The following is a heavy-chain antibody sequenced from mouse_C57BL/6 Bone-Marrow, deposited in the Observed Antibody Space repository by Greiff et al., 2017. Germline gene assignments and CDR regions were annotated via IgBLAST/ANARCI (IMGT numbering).Heavy chain of an antibody. J-gene: IGHJ1*03. D-gene: IGHD1-1*01. CDR2: ISGGGGNT. V-gene: IGHV5-9*01. CDR3: SRQVTTVLATKYFDV. Sequence: EVTVVESGGGLVKPGGSLKLSCAASGFTFSSYTMSWVRQTPEKRLQWVAAISGGGGNTYYPDSVKGRFTISSDNDKNVLYLQMSSLRSEDTALYYCSRQVTTVLATKYFDVWGTGTTVTVSS. CDR1: GFTFSSYT.